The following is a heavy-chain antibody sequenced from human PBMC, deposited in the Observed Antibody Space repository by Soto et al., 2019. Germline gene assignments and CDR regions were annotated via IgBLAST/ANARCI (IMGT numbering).Heavy chain of an antibody. J-gene: IGHJ4*02. D-gene: IGHD3-10*01. CDR2: IYYSGST. V-gene: IGHV4-31*03. CDR3: ARAPDYYGSGSYYFDY. CDR1: GGSLSRGGYY. Sequence: PSETLSLTCTVSGGSLSRGGYYWGWIRQHPGKGLEWIGYIYYSGSTYYNPSLKSRVTISVDTSKNQFSLKLSSVTAADTAVYYCARAPDYYGSGSYYFDYWGQGTLVTVSS.